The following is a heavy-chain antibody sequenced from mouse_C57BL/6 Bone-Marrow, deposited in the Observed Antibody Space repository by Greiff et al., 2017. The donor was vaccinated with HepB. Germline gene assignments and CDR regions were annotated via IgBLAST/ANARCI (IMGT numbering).Heavy chain of an antibody. J-gene: IGHJ3*01. D-gene: IGHD2-3*01. CDR3: ARRGGYDGYFAY. CDR2: ILPGSGST. Sequence: VKLMESGAELMKPGASVKLSCKATGYTFTGYWIEWVKQRPGHGLEWIGEILPGSGSTNYNEKFKGKATFTADTSSNPAYMQLSSLTTEDSAIYCCARRGGYDGYFAYWGQGTLVTVSA. CDR1: GYTFTGYW. V-gene: IGHV1-9*01.